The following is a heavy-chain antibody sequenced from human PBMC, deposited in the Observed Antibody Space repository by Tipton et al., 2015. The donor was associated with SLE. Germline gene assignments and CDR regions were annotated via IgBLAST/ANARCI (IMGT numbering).Heavy chain of an antibody. Sequence: TLSLTCAVYGGSFSGYYWSWIRQPAGRGLEWIGRIYTSGSTNYNPSLKSRVTISVDTSKNQFSLKLSSVTAADTAVYFCAREGNWGFAYWGQGTLVTVSS. CDR3: AREGNWGFAY. V-gene: IGHV4-4*07. J-gene: IGHJ4*02. D-gene: IGHD7-27*01. CDR2: IYTSGST. CDR1: GGSFSGYY.